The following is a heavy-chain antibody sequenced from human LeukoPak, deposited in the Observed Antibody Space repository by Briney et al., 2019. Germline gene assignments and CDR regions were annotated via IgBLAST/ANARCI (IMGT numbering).Heavy chain of an antibody. V-gene: IGHV4-34*01. CDR1: GGSFGGYY. Sequence: PSETLSLTCAVYGGSFGGYYWSWIRQPPGKGLEWIGEINHSGSTNYNPSLKSRVTISVDTSKNQFSLKLSSVTAADTAVYYCARAIFGVVIRVRYFDLWGRGTLVTVSS. CDR2: INHSGST. D-gene: IGHD3-3*01. J-gene: IGHJ2*01. CDR3: ARAIFGVVIRVRYFDL.